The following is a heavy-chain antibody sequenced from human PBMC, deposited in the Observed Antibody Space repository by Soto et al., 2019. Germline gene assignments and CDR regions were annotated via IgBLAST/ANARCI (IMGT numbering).Heavy chain of an antibody. V-gene: IGHV3-23*01. CDR3: SKFGMATTKRSPPYYIDY. Sequence: GGSLRLSCAASGFTFSSYAMSWVRQGPGKGLEWVASISGSGGGTYYADSVKGRFTFSRDNSKNTLYLQMNSLRAEDTAVYYCSKFGMATTKRSPPYYIDYWGQGALVTVSS. CDR1: GFTFSSYA. J-gene: IGHJ4*02. CDR2: ISGSGGGT. D-gene: IGHD1-1*01.